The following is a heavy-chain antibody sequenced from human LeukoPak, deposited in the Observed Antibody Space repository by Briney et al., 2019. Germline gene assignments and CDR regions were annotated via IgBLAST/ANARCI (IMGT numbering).Heavy chain of an antibody. CDR3: ASKNTGGNY. V-gene: IGHV4-39*01. CDR2: IYYSGST. Sequence: SETLSLTCTVSGGSISSSSYYWGWIRQPPGKGLEWIGSIYYSGSTYYNPSLKSRVTISVDTSKNQFSLKLSSVTAADTAVYYWASKNTGGNYWGQGPLVTVSS. D-gene: IGHD3-16*01. J-gene: IGHJ4*02. CDR1: GGSISSSSYY.